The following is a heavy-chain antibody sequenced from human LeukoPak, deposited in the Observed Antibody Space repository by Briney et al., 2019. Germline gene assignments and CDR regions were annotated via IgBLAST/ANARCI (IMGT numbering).Heavy chain of an antibody. CDR3: ARHKYSSGWPPEGAFDI. CDR1: GDSLSSYY. CDR2: IYYSGST. J-gene: IGHJ3*02. Sequence: PSETLSLTCTVSGDSLSSYYWTWIRQPPGKALEWIGYIYYSGSTNYNPSLKSRVTISVDTSKNQFSLKLSSVTAADTAVYYCARHKYSSGWPPEGAFDIWGQGTMVTVSS. V-gene: IGHV4-59*08. D-gene: IGHD6-19*01.